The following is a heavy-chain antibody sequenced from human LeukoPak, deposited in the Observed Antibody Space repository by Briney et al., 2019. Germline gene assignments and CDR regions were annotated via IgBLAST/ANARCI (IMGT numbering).Heavy chain of an antibody. CDR1: GFTFSSYA. D-gene: IGHD7-27*01. CDR3: ARANWGSGY. Sequence: TGGSLRLSCAASGFTFSSYAMSWVRQAPGKGLECVSTITVSGGNTYYADSVKGRFTTSRDNSKNTLDLQMNSLRAEDTAVYYCARANWGSGYWGQGTLVTVSS. J-gene: IGHJ4*02. V-gene: IGHV3-23*01. CDR2: ITVSGGNT.